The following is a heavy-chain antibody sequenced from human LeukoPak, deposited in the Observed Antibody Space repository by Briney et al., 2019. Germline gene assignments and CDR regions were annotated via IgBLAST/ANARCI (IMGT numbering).Heavy chain of an antibody. CDR2: INPNSGGT. CDR1: GYTFTGYY. Sequence: ASVKVSCKASGYTFTGYYMHWVRQAPGQGLEWVGWINPNSGGTNYAQKFQGRVTMTRDTSISTAYMELSRLRSDDTAVYYCARDGSHRIAAAGYDYWGQGTLVTVSS. J-gene: IGHJ4*02. V-gene: IGHV1-2*02. D-gene: IGHD6-13*01. CDR3: ARDGSHRIAAAGYDY.